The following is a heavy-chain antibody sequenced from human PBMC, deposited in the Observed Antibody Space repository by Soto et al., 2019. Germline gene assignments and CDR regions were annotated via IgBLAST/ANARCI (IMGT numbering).Heavy chain of an antibody. CDR3: ATLVPDAFDI. J-gene: IGHJ3*02. D-gene: IGHD2-8*02. Sequence: GESLKISCEGSGYSFASYWIGWVRQMPGKGLEWMGIIYPGDSDTRYSPSFQGQVTVSADKSISTAYLQWRSLKASDTAMYYCATLVPDAFDIWGQGTMVTVS. CDR1: GYSFASYW. CDR2: IYPGDSDT. V-gene: IGHV5-51*01.